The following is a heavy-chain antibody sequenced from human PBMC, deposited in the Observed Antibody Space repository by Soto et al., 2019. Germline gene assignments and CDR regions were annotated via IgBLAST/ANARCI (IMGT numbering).Heavy chain of an antibody. V-gene: IGHV5-51*01. D-gene: IGHD6-13*01. CDR3: ARHLGYTTSSRTLYGMDV. J-gene: IGHJ6*02. CDR2: IYPGDSDT. CDR1: GYSFTNYW. Sequence: GESLKISCKGSGYSFTNYWIGWVRQMPGKGLEWMGIIYPGDSDTRYSPPFQGQITISADKSINTAYLQWNSLEASDTAIYYCARHLGYTTSSRTLYGMDVWGQGTTVTVSS.